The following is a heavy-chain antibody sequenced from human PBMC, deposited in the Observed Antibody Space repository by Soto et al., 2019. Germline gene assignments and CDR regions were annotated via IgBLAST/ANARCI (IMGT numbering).Heavy chain of an antibody. Sequence: GESLKISCKGSGYSFTSYCIGWVRQMPGKGLEWMGIIYPGDSDTRYSPSFQGQVTISADKSISTAYLQWSSLKASDTAMYYCARVYYDILSGYSYYYYGMDVWGQGTTGTGS. CDR2: IYPGDSDT. J-gene: IGHJ6*02. CDR3: ARVYYDILSGYSYYYYGMDV. CDR1: GYSFTSYC. V-gene: IGHV5-51*01. D-gene: IGHD3-9*01.